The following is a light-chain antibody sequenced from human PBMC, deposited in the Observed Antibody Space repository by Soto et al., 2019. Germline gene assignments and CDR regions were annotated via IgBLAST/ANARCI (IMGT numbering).Light chain of an antibody. CDR3: HQSYDIPT. CDR2: DAS. Sequence: EIVLTQSPATLSLSPGERATLSCRASQSVSSYLAWYQQKPGQAPRLLIYDASNRATGIPDRFSGSGSGTDFTLTISRLEPEDFATYYCHQSYDIPTFGQGTRLEIK. V-gene: IGKV3-11*01. J-gene: IGKJ5*01. CDR1: QSVSSY.